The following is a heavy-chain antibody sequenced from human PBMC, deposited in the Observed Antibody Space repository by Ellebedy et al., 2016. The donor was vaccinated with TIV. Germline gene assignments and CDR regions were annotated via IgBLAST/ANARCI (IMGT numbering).Heavy chain of an antibody. J-gene: IGHJ4*02. CDR3: ARDLRWDWWLQRIDY. D-gene: IGHD2-8*02. V-gene: IGHV3-74*01. CDR1: GFTFSGYW. Sequence: GESLKISCAASGFTFSGYWMHWVRHAPGKGLEWVSRIDSAGSRTSYADTVRGRFTIPRDNAKNTLYLQMNSLRAEDTAVYYCARDLRWDWWLQRIDYWGQGSLVTVSS. CDR2: IDSAGSRT.